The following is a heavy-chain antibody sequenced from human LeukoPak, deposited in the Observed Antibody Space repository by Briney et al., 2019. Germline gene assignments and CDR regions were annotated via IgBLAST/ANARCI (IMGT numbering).Heavy chain of an antibody. V-gene: IGHV4-34*01. D-gene: IGHD7-27*01. J-gene: IGHJ6*02. CDR2: INHSGST. Sequence: SETLSLTCAVYGGSFSGYYWSWIRKPPGKGLEWIGEINHSGSTNYNPSLKSRVTISVDTSKNQFSLKLSSVTAADTAVYYCARGALGYYYGMDVWGQGTTVTVSS. CDR1: GGSFSGYY. CDR3: ARGALGYYYGMDV.